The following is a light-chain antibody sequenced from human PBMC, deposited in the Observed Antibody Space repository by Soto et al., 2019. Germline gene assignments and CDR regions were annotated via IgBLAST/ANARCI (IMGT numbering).Light chain of an antibody. V-gene: IGKV1-33*01. CDR3: QQYDNLLPIT. Sequence: IQMTQSPSSVSASVGDRVTISCQASQDISKNLNWYQQKPGKAPKLLIYDASSLQTGVPSRFSGSGSATHFTFTISSLQPEDVATYYCQQYDNLLPITFGQGTRLEIK. J-gene: IGKJ5*01. CDR1: QDISKN. CDR2: DAS.